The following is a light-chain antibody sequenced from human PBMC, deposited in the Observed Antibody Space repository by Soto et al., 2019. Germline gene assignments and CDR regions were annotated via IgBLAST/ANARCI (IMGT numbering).Light chain of an antibody. CDR2: GAS. CDR3: QQRSNWPALT. J-gene: IGKJ4*01. CDR1: QSVSNNY. V-gene: IGKV3D-20*02. Sequence: ESVLTQSPGTLSLSPGERATLSCRTIQSVSNNYLAWYQQKPGQAPRLLIYGASSRATGIPDRFSGSGSGTDFTLTISSLEPEDFAVYYCQQRSNWPALTFGGGTKVDI.